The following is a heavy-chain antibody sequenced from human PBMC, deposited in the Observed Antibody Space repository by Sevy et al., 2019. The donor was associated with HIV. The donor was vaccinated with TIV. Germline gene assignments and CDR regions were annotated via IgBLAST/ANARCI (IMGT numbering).Heavy chain of an antibody. CDR2: ISSSSRYI. CDR3: AREGWGGAARPNYFDY. Sequence: GGSLRLSCAASGFMFSSDSMNWVRQAPGKGLEWVSSISSSSRYIYYADSVKGRLTISRDNAKNSLSLKMNSLRAEDTAVYYCAREGWGGAARPNYFDYWGQGTLVTVSS. J-gene: IGHJ4*02. V-gene: IGHV3-21*01. CDR1: GFMFSSDS. D-gene: IGHD6-6*01.